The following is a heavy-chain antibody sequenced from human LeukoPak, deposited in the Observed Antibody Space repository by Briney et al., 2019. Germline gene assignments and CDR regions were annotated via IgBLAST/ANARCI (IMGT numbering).Heavy chain of an antibody. CDR2: ISSSGSTI. CDR1: GFNLGTYS. D-gene: IGHD3-10*02. V-gene: IGHV3-48*04. J-gene: IGHJ6*04. CDR3: AELGITMIGGV. Sequence: GGSLRLSCAASGFNLGTYSMNWVRQAPGKGLEWVSYISSSGSTIYYADSVKGRFTISRDNAKNSLYLQMNSLRAEDTAVYYCAELGITMIGGVWGKGTTVTISS.